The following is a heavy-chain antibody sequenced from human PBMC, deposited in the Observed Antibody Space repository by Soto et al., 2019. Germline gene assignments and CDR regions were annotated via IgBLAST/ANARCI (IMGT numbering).Heavy chain of an antibody. D-gene: IGHD1-1*01. CDR3: AKDLTTNAPNYWYFDL. Sequence: EVQLLESGGGLVQPGGSLRLSCAASGFTFSSYAMSWVRQAPGKGLEWVSAISGRGGSTYYADYVKGRFTISRDNSKNTLYLQMNSLRAEDTAVYYCAKDLTTNAPNYWYFDLWGRGTLVTVSS. CDR1: GFTFSSYA. CDR2: ISGRGGST. J-gene: IGHJ2*01. V-gene: IGHV3-23*01.